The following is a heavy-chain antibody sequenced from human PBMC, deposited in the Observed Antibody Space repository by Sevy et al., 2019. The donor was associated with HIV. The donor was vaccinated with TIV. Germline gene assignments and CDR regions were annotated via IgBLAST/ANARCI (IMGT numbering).Heavy chain of an antibody. D-gene: IGHD3-10*01. CDR2: ISYDGSNN. CDR1: GFTFSSYG. J-gene: IGHJ4*02. Sequence: GGSLRLSCAASGFTFSSYGMHWVRQAPGKGLEWVAVISYDGSNNYYADSVKGRFTISRDNSKNTLYLQMNSLRAEDTAVYYCARTDYYYGSGSNPDYWCQGTLVTVSS. CDR3: ARTDYYYGSGSNPDY. V-gene: IGHV3-30*03.